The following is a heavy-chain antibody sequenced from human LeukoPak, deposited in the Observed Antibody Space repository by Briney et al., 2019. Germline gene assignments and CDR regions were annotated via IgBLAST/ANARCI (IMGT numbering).Heavy chain of an antibody. CDR1: GFTFSSYE. J-gene: IGHJ6*03. CDR2: ISSSGSTI. V-gene: IGHV3-48*03. Sequence: GGSLRLSCAASGFTFSSYEMNWVRQAPGKGLEWVSYISSSGSTIYYADSVKGRFTISRDNAKNSLYLQMNSLRAEDTAVYYCARVYGYCSSTSCYHYYYYMDVWGKGTTVTISS. CDR3: ARVYGYCSSTSCYHYYYYMDV. D-gene: IGHD2-2*03.